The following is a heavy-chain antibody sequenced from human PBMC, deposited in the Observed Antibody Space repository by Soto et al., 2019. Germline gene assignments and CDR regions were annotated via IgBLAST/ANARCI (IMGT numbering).Heavy chain of an antibody. CDR1: GFTFSSYA. Sequence: QVQLVESGGGVVQPGRSLRLSCAASGFTFSSYAMHWVRQAPGKGLEWVAVISYDGSNKYYADSVKGRFTISRDNSKNTLYLKMNRLRAEDTAVYYCARDPVAYCGGDCRTFDYWGQGTLVTVSS. J-gene: IGHJ4*02. CDR2: ISYDGSNK. V-gene: IGHV3-30-3*01. CDR3: ARDPVAYCGGDCRTFDY. D-gene: IGHD2-21*02.